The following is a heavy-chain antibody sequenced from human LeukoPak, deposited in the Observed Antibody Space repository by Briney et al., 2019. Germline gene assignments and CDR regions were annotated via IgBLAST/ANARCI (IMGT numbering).Heavy chain of an antibody. V-gene: IGHV4-61*02. CDR1: GGSISSGSYY. J-gene: IGHJ5*02. D-gene: IGHD3-22*01. Sequence: SETLSLTCTVSGGSISSGSYYWSWIRQPAGKGLEWIGRIYTSGSTNYNPSLKSRVTISVDTSRNQLSLQLSSVTAADTAVYYCATTHYYFESGGSWRFDPWGQGTLVTVSS. CDR2: IYTSGST. CDR3: ATTHYYFESGGSWRFDP.